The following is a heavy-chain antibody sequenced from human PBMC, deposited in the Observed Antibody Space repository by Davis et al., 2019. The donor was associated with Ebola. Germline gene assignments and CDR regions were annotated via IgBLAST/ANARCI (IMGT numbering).Heavy chain of an antibody. CDR2: ISSSGVTI. CDR3: AKGGGTSSSDFRRT. D-gene: IGHD6-6*01. J-gene: IGHJ5*02. Sequence: GESLKISCAASGFTFSRYSMNWVRQAPGKGLEWVSYISSSGVTIYYADSVKGRFTISRDNVKNSLYLQMNSLRAEDTAVYYCAKGGGTSSSDFRRTWGQGTLVTVSS. CDR1: GFTFSRYS. V-gene: IGHV3-48*01.